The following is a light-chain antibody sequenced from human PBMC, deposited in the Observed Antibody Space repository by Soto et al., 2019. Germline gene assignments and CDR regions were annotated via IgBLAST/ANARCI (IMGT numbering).Light chain of an antibody. CDR2: GAS. J-gene: IGKJ4*01. Sequence: EIVLTQSPATLSVSPGERATLSCRASQSVSSNLAWYQQKPGQAPRLLIYGASTRAPGIPARFSGSGSGTEFTLTISSLQSEDFAVYYCQHYNNLPLTFGGGAKVDI. CDR1: QSVSSN. V-gene: IGKV3-15*01. CDR3: QHYNNLPLT.